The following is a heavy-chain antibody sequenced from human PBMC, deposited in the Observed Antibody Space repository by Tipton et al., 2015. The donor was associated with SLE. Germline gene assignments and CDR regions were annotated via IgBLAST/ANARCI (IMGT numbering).Heavy chain of an antibody. CDR3: ARHRYTDGYEDY. CDR1: GDSIRSSSYS. V-gene: IGHV4-39*07. J-gene: IGHJ4*02. D-gene: IGHD5-18*01. Sequence: TLSLTCTVSGDSIRSSSYSWGGIRQPPGKGMGWIGSIDSSGDTYYNPSPKSRVTLSVDTSNNQFSLKLTSVTAADTAVHYCARHRYTDGYEDYWGQGTLFTVSS. CDR2: IDSSGDT.